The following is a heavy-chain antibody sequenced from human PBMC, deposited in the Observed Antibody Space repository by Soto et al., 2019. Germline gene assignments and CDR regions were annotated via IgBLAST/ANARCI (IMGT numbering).Heavy chain of an antibody. CDR3: ARGLEWVSSISSSSSYIYYAASVEGRFTISRDNANNSLYLQMNGLRDEDTAVYYCARGLGRATSKNWFDS. J-gene: IGHJ5*01. CDR1: GFTFIPYN. V-gene: IGHV3-21*01. Sequence: LRLSCAGSGFTFIPYNMNWVRQAPGRGLEWVSSISSSSSYIYYAASVEGRFTISRDNVNNSLYLQMNGLRDEDTAVYYCARGLEWVSSISSSSSYIYYAASVEGRFTISRDNANNSLYLQMNGLRDEDTAVYYCARGLGRATSKNWFDSWGQGTQVTVSS. D-gene: IGHD3-22*01. CDR2: ISSSSSYI.